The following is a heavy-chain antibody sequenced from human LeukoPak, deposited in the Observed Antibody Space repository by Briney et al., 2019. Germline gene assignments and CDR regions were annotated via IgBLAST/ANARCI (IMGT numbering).Heavy chain of an antibody. V-gene: IGHV1-18*01. J-gene: IGHJ4*02. CDR2: IIPIFGTA. Sequence: ASVKVSCKASGYTFTSYGISWVRQAPGQGLEWMGGIIPIFGTANYAQKLQGRVTMTTDTSTSTAYMELRSLRSDDTAVYYCARAPTYCGGDCYNDYWGQGTLVTVSS. CDR1: GYTFTSYG. CDR3: ARAPTYCGGDCYNDY. D-gene: IGHD2-21*02.